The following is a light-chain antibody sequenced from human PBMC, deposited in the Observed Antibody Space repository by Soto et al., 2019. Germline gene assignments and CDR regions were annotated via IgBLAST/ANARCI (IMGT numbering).Light chain of an antibody. CDR3: QSYDSSLSGVV. CDR1: SSNIGAGYD. Sequence: QSVLTQPPSVSGAPGQRVTISCTGSSSNIGAGYDIYWYQQVPGTAPKLLIYGNNNRPSGVPDRFSCSKSGTSASLAITGLQAEDEADYYCQSYDSSLSGVVFGGGTKVTVL. CDR2: GNN. V-gene: IGLV1-40*01. J-gene: IGLJ2*01.